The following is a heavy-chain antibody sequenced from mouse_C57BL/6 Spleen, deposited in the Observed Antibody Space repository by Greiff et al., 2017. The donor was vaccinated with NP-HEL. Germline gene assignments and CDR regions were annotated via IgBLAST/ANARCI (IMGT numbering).Heavy chain of an antibody. V-gene: IGHV1-52*01. J-gene: IGHJ3*01. CDR2: IDPSDSET. CDR1: GYTFTSYW. CDR3: AREGDGNYVAY. D-gene: IGHD2-1*01. Sequence: VQLQQPGAELVRPGSSVKLSCKASGYTFTSYWMHWVKQRPIQGLEWIGNIDPSDSETHYNQKFKDKATLTVDKSSSTAYMQLSSLTSEDSAVYYCAREGDGNYVAYWGQGTLVTVSA.